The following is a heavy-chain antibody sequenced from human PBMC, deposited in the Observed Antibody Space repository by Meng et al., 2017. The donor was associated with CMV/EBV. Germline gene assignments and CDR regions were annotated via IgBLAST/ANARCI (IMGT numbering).Heavy chain of an antibody. J-gene: IGHJ6*02. D-gene: IGHD3-3*01. V-gene: IGHV3-15*01. CDR3: TTDQPVHYDFWSGYTSRDYYYYGMDV. Sequence: GESLKISCAASGFTFSNAWMSWVRQAPGKGLEWVGRIKSKTDGGTTDYAAPVKGRFTISRDDSKNTLYLQMNSLKTEDTAVYYCTTDQPVHYDFWSGYTSRDYYYYGMDVWGQGTTVTSP. CDR1: GFTFSNAW. CDR2: IKSKTDGGTT.